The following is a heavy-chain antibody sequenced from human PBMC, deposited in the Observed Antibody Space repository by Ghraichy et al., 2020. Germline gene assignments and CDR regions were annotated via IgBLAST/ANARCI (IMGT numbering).Heavy chain of an antibody. J-gene: IGHJ4*02. CDR2: IHPTGII. CDR1: GGSFSDYY. V-gene: IGHV4-34*01. Sequence: SETLSLTCAVYGGSFSDYYWSWIRQPPGKGLEWIGEIHPTGIINYNPSLESRVTILVDTSKNQFSLRLTSVTAADTGLYYCSRGQDAYKTGNYWGQGTLVTVSS. D-gene: IGHD5-24*01. CDR3: SRGQDAYKTGNY.